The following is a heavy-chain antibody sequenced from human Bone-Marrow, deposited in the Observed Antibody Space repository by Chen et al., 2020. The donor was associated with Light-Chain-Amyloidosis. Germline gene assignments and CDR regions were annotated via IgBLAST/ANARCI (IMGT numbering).Heavy chain of an antibody. V-gene: IGHV5-51*01. CDR2: IYPDDSDA. Sequence: EVQLEQSGPEVKKPGESLKISCKGSGYTFPNYRIGWVRQMPGKGLEWMGVIYPDDSDARYSPSFEGQVTISADKSITTAYLQWRSLKASDTAMYYCARRRDGYNVDYWGQGTLVTVSS. CDR1: GYTFPNYR. J-gene: IGHJ4*02. D-gene: IGHD5-12*01. CDR3: ARRRDGYNVDY.